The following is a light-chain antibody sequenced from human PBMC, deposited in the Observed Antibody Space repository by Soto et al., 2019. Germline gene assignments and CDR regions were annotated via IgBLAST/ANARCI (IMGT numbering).Light chain of an antibody. CDR2: DVS. Sequence: QSALTQPASVSGSPGQSITVSCTGTSSDVGGYNYVSWYQQHPGEAPKLMIYDVSNRPSGVSNRFSGSKSGNTASLTISGLQAEDEADYYCSSYSTSGARVFDGGTKLTVL. J-gene: IGLJ3*02. V-gene: IGLV2-14*01. CDR1: SSDVGGYNY. CDR3: SSYSTSGARV.